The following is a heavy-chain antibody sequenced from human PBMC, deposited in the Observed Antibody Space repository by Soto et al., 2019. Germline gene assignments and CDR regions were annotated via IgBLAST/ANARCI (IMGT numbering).Heavy chain of an antibody. CDR3: ARVLEGGGYCSGGSCYDGLGWFDP. J-gene: IGHJ5*02. D-gene: IGHD2-15*01. CDR1: GYTFTSYD. CDR2: MNPNSGNT. Sequence: ASVKVSCKASGYTFTSYDINWVRQATGQGLEWMGWMNPNSGNTGYAQKFQGRVTMTRNTSISTAYMELNSLRSEDTAVYYCARVLEGGGYCSGGSCYDGLGWFDPWGQGTLVTVSS. V-gene: IGHV1-8*01.